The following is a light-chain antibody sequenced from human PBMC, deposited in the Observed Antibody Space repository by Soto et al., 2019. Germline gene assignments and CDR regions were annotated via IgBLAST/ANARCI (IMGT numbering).Light chain of an antibody. CDR2: GAS. CDR3: QQYNNWWT. CDR1: RSVSSN. Sequence: EIVMTQSPATLSVSPGERATPSCRASRSVSSNLAWYQQKPGQAPRLLIYGASTRATGIPARFTGSGFGTEFTLTISSLQSEDLAVYYCQQYNNWWTFGQGTKVEIK. J-gene: IGKJ1*01. V-gene: IGKV3-15*01.